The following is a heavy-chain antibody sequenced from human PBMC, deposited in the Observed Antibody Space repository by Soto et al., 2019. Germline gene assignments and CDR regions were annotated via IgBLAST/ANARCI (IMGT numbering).Heavy chain of an antibody. Sequence: PSETQSLPWTVSGGYISSYYWGWIRQVPGRGLECIAYIFYTGTTYYNPSLKSRVTISLDTPKNQFSLNLNSVTAADTAVYYCMRHQRPIARGGFDTWGQGTLVTVSS. V-gene: IGHV4-59*01. D-gene: IGHD2-21*01. CDR3: MRHQRPIARGGFDT. CDR2: IFYTGTT. CDR1: GGYISSYY. J-gene: IGHJ5*02.